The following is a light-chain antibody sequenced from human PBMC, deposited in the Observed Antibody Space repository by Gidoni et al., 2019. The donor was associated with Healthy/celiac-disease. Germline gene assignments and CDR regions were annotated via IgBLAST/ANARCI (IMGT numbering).Light chain of an antibody. CDR3: QQYHNWPPIS. V-gene: IGKV3-15*01. CDR1: QSVSSN. Sequence: EIVMTQSPATLSVSPGERATLSCRASQSVSSNLAWYQQKPGQAPRLLIYGASTRATGIPARFSGSGSGTEFTLTISSLQSKDFAVYYCQQYHNWPPISFGQGTKLEIK. CDR2: GAS. J-gene: IGKJ2*01.